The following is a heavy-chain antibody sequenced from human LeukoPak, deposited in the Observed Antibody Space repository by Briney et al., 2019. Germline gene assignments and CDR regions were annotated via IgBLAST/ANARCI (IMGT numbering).Heavy chain of an antibody. CDR1: GFTFSSYG. J-gene: IGHJ3*02. CDR2: IGYDGSNK. Sequence: PGGSLRLSCAASGFTFSSYGMHWVRQAPGKGLEWVAFIGYDGSNKYYADSVKGRFTISRDNSKHTLYLQMNSLRAEDTAVYYCAKDYYGSGSYHDAFDIWGQGTMVTVSS. D-gene: IGHD3-10*01. CDR3: AKDYYGSGSYHDAFDI. V-gene: IGHV3-30*02.